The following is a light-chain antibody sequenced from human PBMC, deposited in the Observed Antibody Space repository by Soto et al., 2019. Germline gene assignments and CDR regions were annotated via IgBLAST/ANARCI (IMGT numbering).Light chain of an antibody. CDR2: GAS. CDR1: QSIGKH. V-gene: IGKV1-39*01. CDR3: QQSYTSPTT. J-gene: IGKJ5*01. Sequence: DIQMTQSPSFLSASVGDRVTITCRASQSIGKHLNWYQQKPGKAPKFLIYGASTLQSGVPSRFTGSGSGTDFNLTVNSLQAEDFATYYCQQSYTSPTTFGQGTRLEI.